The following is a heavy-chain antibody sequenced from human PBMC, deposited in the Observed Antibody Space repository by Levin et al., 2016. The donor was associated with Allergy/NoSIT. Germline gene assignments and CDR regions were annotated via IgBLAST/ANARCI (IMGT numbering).Heavy chain of an antibody. V-gene: IGHV4-39*01. CDR1: GGSISSSSYY. CDR2: IYYSGST. J-gene: IGHJ5*02. Sequence: SETLSLTCTVSGGSISSSSYYWGWIRQPPGKGLEWIGSIYYSGSTYYNPSLKSRVTISVDTSKNQFSLKLSSVTAADTAVYYCARLGNPSTTGTSKVDPWGQGTLVTVSS. D-gene: IGHD1-1*01. CDR3: ARLGNPSTTGTSKVDP.